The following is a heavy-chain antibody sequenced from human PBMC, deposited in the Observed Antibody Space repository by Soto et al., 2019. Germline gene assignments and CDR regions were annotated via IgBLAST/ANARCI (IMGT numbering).Heavy chain of an antibody. Sequence: QVQLVQSGAEVKSPGTSVTLSCQTSGCTFAHYYIHWVRQAPGQGLEYMGIIDPRTGTSGTSTSPQSVQGRLSITSDASTSTVYMELNNLRSEDTAIYYCARLSRITFIVDWGQGTLVTVSS. CDR2: IDPRTGTSGTS. J-gene: IGHJ4*02. CDR1: GCTFAHYY. V-gene: IGHV1-46*04. CDR3: ARLSRITFIVD. D-gene: IGHD3-16*02.